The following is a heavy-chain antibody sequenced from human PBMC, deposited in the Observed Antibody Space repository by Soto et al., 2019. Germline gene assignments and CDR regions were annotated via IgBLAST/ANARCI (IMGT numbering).Heavy chain of an antibody. Sequence: QLQLQESGSGLVKPSQTLSLTCAVSGGSISSGGYSWSWIRQPPGKGLEWIGYIYHSGSTYYNPSLKARVTISVERSKTQFSPKLSSVTAADTAVYYCAAGGGLPRYYWGQGTLVTVSS. V-gene: IGHV4-30-2*01. CDR1: GGSISSGGYS. D-gene: IGHD5-12*01. CDR3: AAGGGLPRYY. CDR2: IYHSGST. J-gene: IGHJ4*02.